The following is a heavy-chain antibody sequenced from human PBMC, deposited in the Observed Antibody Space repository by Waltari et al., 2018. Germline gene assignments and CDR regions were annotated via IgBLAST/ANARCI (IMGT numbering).Heavy chain of an antibody. V-gene: IGHV4-38-2*02. CDR2: IYGNGGTT. Sequence: QVQLQESGPGLMKPSETLSLTCAVSGGSISDNYYWNWIRQPPGKRLEWIGNIYGNGGTTYYNPSLKSRVTISKDTYKNQFFLKLNSVTSADTAVYYWARETDGSKDVWGQGVLVTVSS. J-gene: IGHJ4*02. CDR3: ARETDGSKDV. CDR1: GGSISDNYY. D-gene: IGHD2-15*01.